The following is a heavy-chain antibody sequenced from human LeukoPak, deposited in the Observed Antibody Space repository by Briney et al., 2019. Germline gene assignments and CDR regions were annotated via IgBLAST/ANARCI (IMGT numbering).Heavy chain of an antibody. Sequence: PGGSLRLSCAASGFTFSDYYMSWIRQAPGKGLEWVSYISSSGSTIYYADSVKGRFTISRDNAKNSLYLQMNSLRAEDTAVYYCARVRTTGTTRYCDYWGQGTLVTVSS. CDR1: GFTFSDYY. CDR2: ISSSGSTI. D-gene: IGHD1-1*01. J-gene: IGHJ4*02. V-gene: IGHV3-11*04. CDR3: ARVRTTGTTRYCDY.